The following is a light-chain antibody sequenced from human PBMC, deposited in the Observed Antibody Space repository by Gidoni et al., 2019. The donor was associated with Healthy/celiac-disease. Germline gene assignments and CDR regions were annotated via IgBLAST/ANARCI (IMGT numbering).Light chain of an antibody. J-gene: IGKJ2*04. CDR1: KSVLYSSNNKNY. CDR2: WAS. Sequence: DIVITQSPYSLALSLGERATITCTSSKSVLYSSNNKNYLAWYQQKPGQPPKLLIYWASTRESGVPERFSGSGSGTDFTLTISSLQAEDVAVYYCQQYYSTPCSFGQGTKLEIK. CDR3: QQYYSTPCS. V-gene: IGKV4-1*01.